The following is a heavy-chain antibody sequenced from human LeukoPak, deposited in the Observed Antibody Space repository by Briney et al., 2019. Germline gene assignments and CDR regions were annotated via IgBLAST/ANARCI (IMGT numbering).Heavy chain of an antibody. D-gene: IGHD2-2*02. CDR2: ISWDGGST. CDR3: AKDKGCSSTSCYKWIFDY. Sequence: GPLRLSCAASGFTFDDYAMHWVRQAPGKGLEWVSLISWDGGSTYYADSVKGRFTISRDNSKNSLYLQMNSLRAEDTALYYCAKDKGCSSTSCYKWIFDYWGQGTLVTVSS. V-gene: IGHV3-43D*04. J-gene: IGHJ4*02. CDR1: GFTFDDYA.